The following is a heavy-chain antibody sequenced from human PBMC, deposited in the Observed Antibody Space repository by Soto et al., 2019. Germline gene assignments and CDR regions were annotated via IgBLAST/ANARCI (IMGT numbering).Heavy chain of an antibody. J-gene: IGHJ5*02. CDR2: IYYSGST. CDR3: ASQRYYYGSGSYFGP. V-gene: IGHV4-59*08. Sequence: PSETLSLTCTVSGGSISSYYWSWIRQPPGKGLEWIGYIYYSGSTNYNPSLKSRVTISVDTSKNQFSLKLSSVTAADTAVYYCASQRYYYGSGSYFGPWGQGTLVTVSS. D-gene: IGHD3-10*01. CDR1: GGSISSYY.